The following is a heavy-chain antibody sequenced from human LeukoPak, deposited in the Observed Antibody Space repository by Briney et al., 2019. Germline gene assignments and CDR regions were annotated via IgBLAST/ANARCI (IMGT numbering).Heavy chain of an antibody. CDR3: AKYRYCSGGSCYELDF. CDR2: ISYDGSNK. J-gene: IGHJ4*02. V-gene: IGHV3-30-3*02. CDR1: GFTFSSYA. Sequence: GGSLRLSCAASGFTFSSYAMHWVRQAPGKGLEWVAVISYDGSNKYYADSVKGRFTISRDNSKNTLYLQMNSLRAEDTAMYYCAKYRYCSGGSCYELDFWGQGTLVTVSS. D-gene: IGHD2-15*01.